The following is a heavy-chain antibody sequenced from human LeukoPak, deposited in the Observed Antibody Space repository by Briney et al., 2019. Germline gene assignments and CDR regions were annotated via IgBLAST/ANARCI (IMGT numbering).Heavy chain of an antibody. V-gene: IGHV3-7*01. D-gene: IGHD3-3*01. CDR2: IKQDGSEK. CDR3: ARDQGPIFGVAAVGYYYMDV. J-gene: IGHJ6*03. CDR1: GFTFTNYA. Sequence: PGGSLRLSCAASGFTFTNYAMNWVRQAPGKGLEWVANIKQDGSEKYYVDSVKGRFTISRDNAKNSLYLQMNSLRAEDTAVYYCARDQGPIFGVAAVGYYYMDVWGKGTTVTVSS.